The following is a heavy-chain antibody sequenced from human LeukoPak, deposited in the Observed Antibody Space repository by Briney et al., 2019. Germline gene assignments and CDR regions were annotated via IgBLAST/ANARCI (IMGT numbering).Heavy chain of an antibody. Sequence: GGSLRPSCAASGFTFSSYWMHWVRQAPGKGLVWVSRINSDGSSTTYADSVKGRFTISRDNAKNTLYLQMNSLRAEDTAVYYCAKGGTTVIDYWGQGTLATVSS. CDR2: INSDGSST. CDR3: AKGGTTVIDY. V-gene: IGHV3-74*01. D-gene: IGHD4-17*01. CDR1: GFTFSSYW. J-gene: IGHJ4*02.